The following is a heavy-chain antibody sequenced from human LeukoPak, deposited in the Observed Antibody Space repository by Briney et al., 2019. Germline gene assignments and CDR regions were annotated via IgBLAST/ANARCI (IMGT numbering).Heavy chain of an antibody. CDR3: ARLFFVIDT. V-gene: IGHV4-39*01. Sequence: KPSESLSLSCTVPGASISNSAYYWLWIRQPPGEGLECIGTVHYSGSTFYNPSLKSRVNISVDTSKNQFSLQLSSVTAADTAVYYCARLFFVIDTWGQGTLVTVSS. CDR1: GASISNSAYY. D-gene: IGHD3-3*01. CDR2: VHYSGST. J-gene: IGHJ5*02.